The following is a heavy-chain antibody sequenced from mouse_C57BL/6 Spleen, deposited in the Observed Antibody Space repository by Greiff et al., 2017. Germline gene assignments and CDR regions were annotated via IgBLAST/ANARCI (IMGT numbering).Heavy chain of an antibody. CDR3: ARDSYYDYDWFAY. V-gene: IGHV1-82*01. CDR1: GYAFSSSW. D-gene: IGHD2-4*01. CDR2: IYPGDGDT. J-gene: IGHJ3*01. Sequence: VQLQQSGPELVKPGASVKISCKASGYAFSSSWMNWVKQRPGKGLEWIGRIYPGDGDTNYNGKFKGKATLTADKSSSTAYMQLSSLTSEDSAVYFCARDSYYDYDWFAYWGQGTLVTVSA.